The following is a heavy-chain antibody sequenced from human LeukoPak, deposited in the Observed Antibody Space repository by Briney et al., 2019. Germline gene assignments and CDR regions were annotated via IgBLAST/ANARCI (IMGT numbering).Heavy chain of an antibody. V-gene: IGHV4-59*01. CDR1: GGSISSYY. Sequence: PSETLSLTCTVSGGSISSYYWSWIRQPPGKGLEWIGYIYYSGSTNYNPSLKSRVTISVDTSKNQFSLKLSPVTAADTAVYYCARERTVVTEYWYFDLWGRGTLVTVSS. D-gene: IGHD4-23*01. CDR3: ARERTVVTEYWYFDL. J-gene: IGHJ2*01. CDR2: IYYSGST.